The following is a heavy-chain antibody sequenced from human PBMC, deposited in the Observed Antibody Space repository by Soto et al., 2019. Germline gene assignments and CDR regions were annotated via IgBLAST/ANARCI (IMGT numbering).Heavy chain of an antibody. V-gene: IGHV3-30*18. CDR1: GFTFSSYG. CDR2: ISYDGSNK. CDR3: AKDGERYSSSYHWFDP. D-gene: IGHD6-6*01. Sequence: QVQLVESGGGVVQPGRSLRLSCAASGFTFSSYGMHWVRQAPGKGLEWVAVISYDGSNKYYADSVKGRFTISRDNSKNTLSVQMNSLRAEDTAVYYCAKDGERYSSSYHWFDPWGQGTLVTVSS. J-gene: IGHJ5*02.